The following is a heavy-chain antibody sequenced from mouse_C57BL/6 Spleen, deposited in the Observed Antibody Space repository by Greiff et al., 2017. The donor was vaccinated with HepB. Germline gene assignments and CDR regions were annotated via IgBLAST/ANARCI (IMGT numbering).Heavy chain of an antibody. CDR3: ARERGYSNGWMDY. Sequence: EVKLVESEGGLVQPGRSMKLSCTASGFTFSDYYMAWVRQVPEKGLEWVANINYDGSSTYYLDSLKSRFIISRDNAKNILYLQMSSLKSEDTATYYCARERGYSNGWMDYWGQGTSVTVSS. CDR2: INYDGSST. CDR1: GFTFSDYY. J-gene: IGHJ4*01. V-gene: IGHV5-16*01. D-gene: IGHD2-5*01.